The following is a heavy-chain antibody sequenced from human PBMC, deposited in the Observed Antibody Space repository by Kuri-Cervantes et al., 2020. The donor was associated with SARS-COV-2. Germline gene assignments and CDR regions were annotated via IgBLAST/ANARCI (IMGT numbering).Heavy chain of an antibody. D-gene: IGHD6-13*01. CDR1: GGSISSYY. CDR2: IYYSGST. CDR3: ASPPMEQLVEGGLEYFQH. Sequence: ESLKISCTVSGGSISSYYWGWIRQPPGKGLEWIGSIYYSGSTYYNPSLKSRVTISVDTSKNQFSLKLSSVTAADTAVYYCASPPMEQLVEGGLEYFQHWGQGTLVTVSS. V-gene: IGHV4-39*01. J-gene: IGHJ1*01.